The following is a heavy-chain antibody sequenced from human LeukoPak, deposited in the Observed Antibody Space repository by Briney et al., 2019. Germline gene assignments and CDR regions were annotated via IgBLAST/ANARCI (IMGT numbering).Heavy chain of an antibody. CDR3: ARDLRDIVVVVAATLDY. D-gene: IGHD2-15*01. CDR1: GFPFSSCR. Sequence: GGPLRLPCAPSGFPFSSCRMNGVRQAPGKGLEGVSSISSSSSDIYYAASVKGRFTISRDNAKNSLYLQMNSLRAEDTAVYYCARDLRDIVVVVAATLDYWGQGTLVTVSS. CDR2: ISSSSSDI. J-gene: IGHJ4*02. V-gene: IGHV3-21*01.